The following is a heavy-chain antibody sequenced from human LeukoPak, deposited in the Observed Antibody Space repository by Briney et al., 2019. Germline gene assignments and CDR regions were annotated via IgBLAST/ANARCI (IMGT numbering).Heavy chain of an antibody. CDR1: GFTFNTYA. D-gene: IGHD5-24*01. CDR3: ARDRRDGYNWDAFDI. V-gene: IGHV3-21*01. CDR2: ISLSSGYI. J-gene: IGHJ3*02. Sequence: PGGSLRLSCAASGFTFNTYAMNWVRQAPGRGLEWVSSISLSSGYIAYADSLKGRFTVSRDNAKNSLFLQMSGLRAEDTALYYCARDRRDGYNWDAFDIWGQGTMVTVSS.